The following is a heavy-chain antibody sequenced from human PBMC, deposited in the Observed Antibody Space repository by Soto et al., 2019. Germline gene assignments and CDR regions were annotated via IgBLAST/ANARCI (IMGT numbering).Heavy chain of an antibody. Sequence: SETLSLTCTVSGGSISSRSYYWSWIRQPPGKGLEWIGSIYYSGSTYYNPSLKSRVTISVDTSKNQFSLKLSSVTAADTAVYYCRNRKKSTGDFRNYGGQGTLVPVSS. V-gene: IGHV4-39*01. CDR3: RNRKKSTGDFRNY. D-gene: IGHD2-21*02. J-gene: IGHJ4*02. CDR1: GGSISSRSYY. CDR2: IYYSGST.